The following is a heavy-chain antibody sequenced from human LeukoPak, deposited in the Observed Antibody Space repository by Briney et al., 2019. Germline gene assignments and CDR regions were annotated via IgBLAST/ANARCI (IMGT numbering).Heavy chain of an antibody. D-gene: IGHD6-13*01. V-gene: IGHV3-53*01. CDR1: GFTVSSNY. CDR2: IYSGGST. CDR3: AKDKGIAAAGTNNLFDP. J-gene: IGHJ5*02. Sequence: GGSLRLSCAASGFTVSSNYMSWVRQAPGKGLEWVSVIYSGGSTYYADSVKGRFTISRDNSKNTLYLQMNSLRAEDTAVYYCAKDKGIAAAGTNNLFDPWGQGTLVTVSS.